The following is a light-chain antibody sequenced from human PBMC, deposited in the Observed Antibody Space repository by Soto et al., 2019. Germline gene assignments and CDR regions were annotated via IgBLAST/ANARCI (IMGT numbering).Light chain of an antibody. CDR2: GAS. CDR1: QSVSSSY. Sequence: ETVFTQSPCTLSLSTGERATLSCRASQSVSSSYLAWYQQKPGQAPRLLIYGASSRATGIPDRFSGSGSGTDFTLTISRLEPEDFAVYYCQQYGSSPLTFGGGTKVDIK. V-gene: IGKV3-20*01. CDR3: QQYGSSPLT. J-gene: IGKJ4*01.